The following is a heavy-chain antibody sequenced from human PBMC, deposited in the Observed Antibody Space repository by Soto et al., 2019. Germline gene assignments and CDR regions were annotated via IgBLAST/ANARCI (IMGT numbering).Heavy chain of an antibody. CDR2: ISAYNGNK. Sequence: ASVKVSCKASGYTFTSYGISWVRQAPGQGLEWMGWISAYNGNKNYAQKLQGRVTMTTDTSTSTAYMELRSLRSEDTAVYYCARVKLDYYYYYGMDVWGQGTTVTVSS. CDR3: ARVKLDYYYYYGMDV. CDR1: GYTFTSYG. V-gene: IGHV1-18*04. J-gene: IGHJ6*02.